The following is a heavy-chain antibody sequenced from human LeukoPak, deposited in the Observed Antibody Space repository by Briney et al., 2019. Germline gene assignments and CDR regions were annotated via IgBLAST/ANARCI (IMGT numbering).Heavy chain of an antibody. CDR1: GYRLINYW. CDR2: IYPGDSDT. J-gene: IGHJ4*02. D-gene: IGHD3-22*01. V-gene: IGHV5-51*01. Sequence: GESLKIPRKGSGYRLINYWIGLVRQLPGNGLEWMGIIYPGDSDTRYSPSFQGQVNMSVDKSITTAYLQWSSLRASDTAMYYCAMGGYFIYTDWGQGTLVTVSS. CDR3: AMGGYFIYTD.